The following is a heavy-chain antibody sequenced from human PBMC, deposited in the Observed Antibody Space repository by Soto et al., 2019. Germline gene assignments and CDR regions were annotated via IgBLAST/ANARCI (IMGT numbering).Heavy chain of an antibody. CDR3: AREPLTRFGGVRENVYSGMDV. D-gene: IGHD3-3*01. Sequence: EVQLEESGGGLVQPGGSLRLSCAASGFTFSSYEMNWVRQVPGKGLQWVSYIGTSETIRYYADSVKGRFTISRDNAKNSLYLQMNSLRAEDTAMYYCAREPLTRFGGVRENVYSGMDVWGPGTTVTVSS. CDR1: GFTFSSYE. J-gene: IGHJ6*02. V-gene: IGHV3-48*03. CDR2: IGTSETIR.